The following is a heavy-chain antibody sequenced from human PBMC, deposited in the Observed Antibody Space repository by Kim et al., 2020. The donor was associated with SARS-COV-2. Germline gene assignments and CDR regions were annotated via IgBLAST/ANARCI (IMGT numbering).Heavy chain of an antibody. V-gene: IGHV4-4*07. CDR3: ARGEKLFVY. CDR2: GST. J-gene: IGHJ4*02. D-gene: IGHD3-16*01. Sequence: GSTNYNPPLKSRVPMSVDTAKNQFSLKLSSVTAADTAVYYCARGEKLFVYWGQGTLVTVSS.